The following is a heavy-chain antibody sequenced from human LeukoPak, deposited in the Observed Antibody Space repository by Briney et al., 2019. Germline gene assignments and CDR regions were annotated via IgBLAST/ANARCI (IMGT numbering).Heavy chain of an antibody. CDR3: ARGGFVVVPAAIRGWFDP. CDR1: GGSFSGYY. D-gene: IGHD2-2*02. V-gene: IGHV4-34*01. CDR2: INQSGST. Sequence: SETLSLTCAVYGGSFSGYYWSWIRQPPGKGLEWIGEINQSGSTNYNPSLKSRVTISVDTSKNQFSLKLSSVTAADTAVYYCARGGFVVVPAAIRGWFDPWGQGTLVTVSS. J-gene: IGHJ5*02.